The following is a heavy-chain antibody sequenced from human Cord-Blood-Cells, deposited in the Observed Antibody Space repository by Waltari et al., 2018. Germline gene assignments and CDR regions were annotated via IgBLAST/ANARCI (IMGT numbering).Heavy chain of an antibody. J-gene: IGHJ2*01. CDR2: INHSGST. CDR3: ARGPAVLRFLEWLEGTFDL. D-gene: IGHD3-3*01. Sequence: QVQLQQWGAGLLKPSETLSLTCAVYGGSFSGYYWSWIRKPPGKGLEWIGEINHSGSTNYNPSLKSRVTISVDTSKNQFSLKLSSVTAADTAVYYCARGPAVLRFLEWLEGTFDLWGRGTLVTVSS. CDR1: GGSFSGYY. V-gene: IGHV4-34*01.